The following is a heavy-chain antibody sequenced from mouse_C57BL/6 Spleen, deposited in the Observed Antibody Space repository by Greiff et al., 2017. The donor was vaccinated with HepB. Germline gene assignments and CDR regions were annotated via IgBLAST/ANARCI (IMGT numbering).Heavy chain of an antibody. Sequence: EVHLVESGGGLVKPGGSLKLSCAASGFTFSSYAMSWVRQTPEKRLEWVATISDGGSYTYYPDNVKGRFTISRDNAKNNLYLQMSHLKSEDTAMYYCARALSFAYWGQGTLVTVSA. J-gene: IGHJ3*01. D-gene: IGHD6-1*01. CDR1: GFTFSSYA. CDR3: ARALSFAY. CDR2: ISDGGSYT. V-gene: IGHV5-4*01.